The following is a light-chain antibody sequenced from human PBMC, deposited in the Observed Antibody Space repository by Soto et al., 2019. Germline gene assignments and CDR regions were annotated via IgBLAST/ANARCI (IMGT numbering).Light chain of an antibody. J-gene: IGKJ1*01. CDR1: QSVSSSY. CDR3: QQYGSSRWT. V-gene: IGKV3-20*01. Sequence: EIVLTQSPGTLSLSPGERTTLSCRASQSVSSSYLAWYQQKPGQAPRLLIYAASSRATGIPDRFSGSGSGTDFTLTISRLEPEDFAVYYRQQYGSSRWTFGQGTKLDIK. CDR2: AAS.